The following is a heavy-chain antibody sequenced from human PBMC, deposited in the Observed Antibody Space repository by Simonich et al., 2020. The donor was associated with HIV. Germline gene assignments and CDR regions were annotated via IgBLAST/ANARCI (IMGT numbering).Heavy chain of an antibody. CDR1: GGSFSAYY. CDR3: ARGFYQRLYYFDY. V-gene: IGHV4-34*01. D-gene: IGHD2-2*01. Sequence: QVQLQQWGAGLLKPSETLSLTCAVYGGSFSAYYWSWIRQPPGKGLEWIGEINHRGNTNYNPSLKSRVTISVDTSKNQFSLKLSSVTAADTAVYYCARGFYQRLYYFDYWGQGTLVTVSS. J-gene: IGHJ4*02. CDR2: INHRGNT.